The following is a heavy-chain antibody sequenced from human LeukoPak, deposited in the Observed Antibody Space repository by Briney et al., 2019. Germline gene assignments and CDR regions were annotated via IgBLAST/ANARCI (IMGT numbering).Heavy chain of an antibody. Sequence: SETLSLTCTVSGGSISSGGYYWSWIRQPPGKGLEWIGYIYHSGSTYYNPSLKSRVTISVDRSKNQFSLKLSSVTAADTAVYYCARGENFTDYNWFDPWGQGTLVTVSS. J-gene: IGHJ5*02. V-gene: IGHV4-30-2*01. CDR3: ARGENFTDYNWFDP. CDR2: IYHSGST. CDR1: GGSISSGGYY. D-gene: IGHD2-8*02.